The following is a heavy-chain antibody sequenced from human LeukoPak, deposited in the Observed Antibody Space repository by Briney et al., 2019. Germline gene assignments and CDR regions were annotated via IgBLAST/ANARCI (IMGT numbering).Heavy chain of an antibody. V-gene: IGHV3-23*01. J-gene: IGHJ1*01. CDR3: AKGLYSGYAPGYFQH. CDR1: GFTFSSYA. Sequence: GGSLRLSCAASGFTFSSYAMSWVRQAPGKGLEWVSAISGSGGSTYYADSVKSRFTISRDNSKNTLYLQMNSLRAEDTAVYYCAKGLYSGYAPGYFQHWGQGTLVTVSS. CDR2: ISGSGGST. D-gene: IGHD5-12*01.